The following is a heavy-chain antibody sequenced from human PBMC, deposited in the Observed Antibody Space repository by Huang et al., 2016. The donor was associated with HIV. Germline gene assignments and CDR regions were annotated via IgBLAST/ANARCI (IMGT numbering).Heavy chain of an antibody. V-gene: IGHV4-39*01. CDR2: IYYRGGT. CDR1: GDSISSSGYY. CDR3: ARHKSGSSHFDF. D-gene: IGHD1-26*01. J-gene: IGHJ4*02. Sequence: QLQLQESGPGLVKPSETLSLACTVSGDSISSSGYYWGWIRQPPGKRREWMGSIYYRGGTYYNPSLKSRVTRSVDTSRSQFSLKLNSVTAADTAVYYCARHKSGSSHFDFWGQGSMVTVSS.